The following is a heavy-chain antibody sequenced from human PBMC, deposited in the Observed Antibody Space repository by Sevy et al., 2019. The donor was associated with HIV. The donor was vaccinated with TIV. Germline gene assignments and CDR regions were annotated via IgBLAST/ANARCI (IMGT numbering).Heavy chain of an antibody. J-gene: IGHJ4*02. D-gene: IGHD3-10*02. V-gene: IGHV3-7*01. CDR2: IKQDGSEK. CDR1: GFTFSSYW. CDR3: ARDLRSMVGGSSDY. Sequence: GRSLILSCAASGFTFSSYWMSWVRQAPGKGLEWVANIKQDGSEKYYVDSVKGRFTISRDNAKNSLYLQMNSLRAEDTAVYYCARDLRSMVGGSSDYWGQGTLVTVSS.